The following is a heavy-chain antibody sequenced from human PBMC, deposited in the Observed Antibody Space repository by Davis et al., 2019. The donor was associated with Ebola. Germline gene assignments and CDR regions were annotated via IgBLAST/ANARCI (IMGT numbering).Heavy chain of an antibody. V-gene: IGHV3-30-3*01. CDR3: AKGTPGNYGGRLDC. CDR2: LSYNGNDE. D-gene: IGHD4/OR15-4a*01. Sequence: GESLKISCAASGFTFSSYAMHWVRQAPGKGLEWVALLSYNGNDESYADSVKGRFTISRDNSKSTLYLQMNSLRPEDTAVYYCAKGTPGNYGGRLDCWGQGTLVTVSS. CDR1: GFTFSSYA. J-gene: IGHJ4*02.